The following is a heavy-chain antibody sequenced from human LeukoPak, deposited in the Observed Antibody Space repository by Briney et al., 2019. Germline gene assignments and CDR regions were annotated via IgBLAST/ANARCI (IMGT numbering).Heavy chain of an antibody. CDR2: IYTSGST. J-gene: IGHJ4*02. V-gene: IGHV4-4*09. Sequence: SETLSLTCTVSGGSISIYYWSWIRQPPGKGLEWIGYIYTSGSTNYNPSLKSRVTISVDTSKNQFSLKLSSATAADTAVYYCARRQTYFDYWGQGTLVTVSS. CDR3: ARRQTYFDY. CDR1: GGSISIYY.